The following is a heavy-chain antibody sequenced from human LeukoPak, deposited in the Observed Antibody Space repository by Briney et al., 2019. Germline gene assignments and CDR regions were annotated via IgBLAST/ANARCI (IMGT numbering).Heavy chain of an antibody. D-gene: IGHD6-13*01. Sequence: QPGGSLRLSCAASGFTFSSYWMSWVRQAPGKGLEWVANIKQDGSEKYYVDSVKGRFTISRDNAKNSLYLQMNSLRAEDTAVYYCASSSSYGDYYYYYYMDVWGKGTTVTVSS. J-gene: IGHJ6*03. CDR3: ASSSSYGDYYYYYYMDV. CDR2: IKQDGSEK. CDR1: GFTFSSYW. V-gene: IGHV3-7*01.